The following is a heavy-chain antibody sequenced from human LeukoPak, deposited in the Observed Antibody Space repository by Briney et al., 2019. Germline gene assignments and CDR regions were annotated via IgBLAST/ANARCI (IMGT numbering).Heavy chain of an antibody. V-gene: IGHV4-34*01. Sequence: SETLSLTCAVYGGSFSGYYWSWIRQPPGKGLEWIGEINHSGSTNYNPSLKSRVTMSVDTSKNQFSLKLTSVTASDTAVGFYGSGSLNYFDPWGQGILVSVS. CDR2: INHSGST. CDR3: GSGSLNYFDP. CDR1: GGSFSGYY. J-gene: IGHJ5*01. D-gene: IGHD3-10*01.